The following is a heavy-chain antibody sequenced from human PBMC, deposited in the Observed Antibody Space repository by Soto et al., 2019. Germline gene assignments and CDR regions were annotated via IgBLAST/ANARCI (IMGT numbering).Heavy chain of an antibody. CDR2: LSTYNGNT. Sequence: QVQLVQSGAEVKKPGASVKVSCRSSGYTFTSYGINWVRQAPGQGLEWMGWLSTYNGNTNYAQKLQGRVTMTTDTPTSTAYRERRSLRSDDTAIYYCARDQVGPATGFGYWGQGTLVTVSS. CDR1: GYTFTSYG. CDR3: ARDQVGPATGFGY. V-gene: IGHV1-18*01. D-gene: IGHD1-1*01. J-gene: IGHJ4*02.